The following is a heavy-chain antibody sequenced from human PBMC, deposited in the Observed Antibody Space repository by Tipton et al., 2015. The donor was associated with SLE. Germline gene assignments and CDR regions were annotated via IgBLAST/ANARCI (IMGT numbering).Heavy chain of an antibody. D-gene: IGHD2-8*02. CDR3: ARSPNKDCTGGVCFHGLDV. CDR1: GASISCYY. V-gene: IGHV4-59*01. CDR2: VYDIDST. Sequence: LSLTCTVSGASISCYYWSWVRQPPGKGLEWIGYVYDIDSTNYNPSLKSRVTISLDPSKNQFSLRLSSVTTADTAVFYCARSPNKDCTGGVCFHGLDVWGQGTTVTVSS. J-gene: IGHJ6*02.